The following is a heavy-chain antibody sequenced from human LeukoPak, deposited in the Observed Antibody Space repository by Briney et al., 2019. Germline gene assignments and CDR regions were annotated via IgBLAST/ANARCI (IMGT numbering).Heavy chain of an antibody. J-gene: IGHJ4*02. CDR3: ARENYGDYGPTY. CDR1: GGTFSSYA. CDR2: IIPILGIA. D-gene: IGHD4-17*01. V-gene: IGHV1-69*04. Sequence: SVKVSCKASGGTFSSYAISWVRQAPGQGLEWMGRIIPILGIANYAQKFQGRVTITADESTSTAYMELSSLRSEDTAVYYCARENYGDYGPTYWGQGTLVTVSS.